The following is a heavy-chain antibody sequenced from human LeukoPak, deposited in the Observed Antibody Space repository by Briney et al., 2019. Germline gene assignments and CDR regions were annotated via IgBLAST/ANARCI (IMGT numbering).Heavy chain of an antibody. J-gene: IGHJ3*02. CDR2: IYSGGST. D-gene: IGHD3-22*01. V-gene: IGHV3-66*01. Sequence: GGSLRLSCAASEFSVGSNYMTWVRQAPGKGLEWVSLIYSGGSTYYADSVKGRFTISRDNSKNTLYLQMNSLRAEDTAVYYCARDPGAMIVVEALAFDIWGQGTMVTVSS. CDR1: EFSVGSNY. CDR3: ARDPGAMIVVEALAFDI.